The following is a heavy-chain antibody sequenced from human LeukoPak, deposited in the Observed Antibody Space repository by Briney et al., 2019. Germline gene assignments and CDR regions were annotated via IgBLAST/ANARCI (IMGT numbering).Heavy chain of an antibody. V-gene: IGHV5-51*01. D-gene: IGHD3-10*01. CDR2: IYPGEYAT. J-gene: IGHJ4*02. CDR1: GYIFTSYL. Sequence: ESLKIYSNGSGYIFTSYLLGRVRQMPGEGLDWIGIIYPGEYATRSSPSFQRQVTISADKSISTAYLQWSSLRASDTAMYYCARGKSLTDYWGQGTLVTVSS. CDR3: ARGKSLTDY.